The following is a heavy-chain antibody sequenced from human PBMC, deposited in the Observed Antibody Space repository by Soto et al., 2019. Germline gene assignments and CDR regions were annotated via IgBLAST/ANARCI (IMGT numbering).Heavy chain of an antibody. CDR2: ISYDGSNK. Sequence: QVQLVESGGGVVQPGRSLRLSCAASGFTFSSYAMHWVRQAPGKGLEWVAVISYDGSNKYYADSVKGRFTISRDNSKNTLYLQMNSLRAEDTALYYCARGPQYSYGYDLLDYWGQGTLVTVSS. V-gene: IGHV3-30-3*01. J-gene: IGHJ4*02. CDR1: GFTFSSYA. CDR3: ARGPQYSYGYDLLDY. D-gene: IGHD5-18*01.